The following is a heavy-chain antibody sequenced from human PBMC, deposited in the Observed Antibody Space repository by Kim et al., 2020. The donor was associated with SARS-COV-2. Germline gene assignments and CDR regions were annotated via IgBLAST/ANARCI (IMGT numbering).Heavy chain of an antibody. CDR3: VKLFYPEDSSGYYFIDY. D-gene: IGHD3-22*01. Sequence: GGSLRLSCAASGFTFSSYAMSWVRQAPGKGLEWVSAISGSGGSTYYADSVKGRFTISRDNSKNTLYLQMNSLRAEDTAVYYCVKLFYPEDSSGYYFIDYWGQGTLVTVSS. V-gene: IGHV3-23*01. J-gene: IGHJ4*02. CDR2: ISGSGGST. CDR1: GFTFSSYA.